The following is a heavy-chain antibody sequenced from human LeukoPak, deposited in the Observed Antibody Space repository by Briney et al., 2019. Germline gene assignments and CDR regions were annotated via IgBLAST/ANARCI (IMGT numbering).Heavy chain of an antibody. CDR1: GFTFNDYG. D-gene: IGHD3-22*01. V-gene: IGHV3-20*04. CDR3: ARNFGGGDRSGPYY. Sequence: GGSLRLSCAASGFTFNDYGMSWVRQAQGKGLEWVSSINWNGDSTVYTDSVKGRFTISRDNAKNSLYLQMNSLRVEDTAFYYCARNFGGGDRSGPYYWGQGTLVTVSS. CDR2: INWNGDST. J-gene: IGHJ4*02.